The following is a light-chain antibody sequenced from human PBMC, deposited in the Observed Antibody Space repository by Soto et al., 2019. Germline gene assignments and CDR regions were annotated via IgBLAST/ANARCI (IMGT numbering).Light chain of an antibody. Sequence: QSALTQPASVSGSPGQSITISCTGTSSDIGDYNYVSWYQHHPGKAPKLVIYDVSNRPSGVSSHFSGSKSGNTASLTISGLQPEDEADYYCSSYSSITKSVFGTGTKVTVL. V-gene: IGLV2-14*03. CDR1: SSDIGDYNY. CDR3: SSYSSITKSV. CDR2: DVS. J-gene: IGLJ1*01.